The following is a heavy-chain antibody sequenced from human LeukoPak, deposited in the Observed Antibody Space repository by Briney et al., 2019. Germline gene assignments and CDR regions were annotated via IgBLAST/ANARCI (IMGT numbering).Heavy chain of an antibody. Sequence: SETLSLTCTVSGGSISSYYWSWIRQPPGKGLEWIGYIYYSGSTNYNPSLKSRVTISVDTSKNQFSLKLSSVTAADTAVYYCARIPQWLEPFDYWGQGTLVTVSS. CDR2: IYYSGST. CDR3: ARIPQWLEPFDY. J-gene: IGHJ4*02. D-gene: IGHD6-19*01. CDR1: GGSISSYY. V-gene: IGHV4-59*08.